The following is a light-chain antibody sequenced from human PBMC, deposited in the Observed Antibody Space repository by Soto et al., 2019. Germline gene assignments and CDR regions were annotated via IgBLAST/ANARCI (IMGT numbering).Light chain of an antibody. Sequence: EIVMTQSPATLSVSPGERATLSCRASQSVSSNLAWYQQKPGQAPRLLIYGASTRATGIPARFSGSGSGTEFTLTISSLQSEDYAVYYWHLYNNWTQRTFGQGTKV. CDR3: HLYNNWTQRT. V-gene: IGKV3-15*01. J-gene: IGKJ1*01. CDR1: QSVSSN. CDR2: GAS.